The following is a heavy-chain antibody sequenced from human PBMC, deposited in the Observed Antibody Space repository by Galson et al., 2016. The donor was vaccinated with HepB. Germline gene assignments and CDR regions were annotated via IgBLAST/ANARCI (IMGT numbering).Heavy chain of an antibody. Sequence: SLRLSCAASGFTFSSYEMNWVRQAPGKGLEWISYISGRDSVTFYAASARGRFTISTDNARNSLYLQMNSLSAEDTAVYYCARTGAVGSTTSRVYYFDSWGRGTLVTVSS. CDR2: ISGRDSVT. V-gene: IGHV3-48*03. J-gene: IGHJ4*02. CDR1: GFTFSSYE. D-gene: IGHD1-26*01. CDR3: ARTGAVGSTTSRVYYFDS.